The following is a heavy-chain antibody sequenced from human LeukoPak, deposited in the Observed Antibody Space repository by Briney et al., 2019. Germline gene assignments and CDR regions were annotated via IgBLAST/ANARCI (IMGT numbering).Heavy chain of an antibody. D-gene: IGHD1-26*01. CDR2: ISGSGGSR. CDR3: AKLREWELPDLFDY. CDR1: GFTFSTYG. V-gene: IGHV3-23*01. J-gene: IGHJ4*02. Sequence: GGSLRLSCAASGFTFSTYGMSWVRQAPGKGLEWVSGISGSGGSRFYTDSVKGRFTISRDNSKNTLYLQMSSLRAEDTAVYYCAKLREWELPDLFDYWGQGTLVTVSS.